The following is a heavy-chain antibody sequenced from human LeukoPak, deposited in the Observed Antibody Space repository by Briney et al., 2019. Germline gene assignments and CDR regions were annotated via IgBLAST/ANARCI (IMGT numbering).Heavy chain of an antibody. Sequence: ASVKVSFKASGYTFTVYYMHWVRQAPGEGLEWMGLINPSGGSTSYAQKFQGRVTMTRDMSTSTVYMELSSLRSEDTAVYYCARVAAEVVGVPGAIGFGWLRRDYYYMDVWGKGTTVTVSS. J-gene: IGHJ6*03. CDR3: ARVAAEVVGVPGAIGFGWLRRDYYYMDV. CDR1: GYTFTVYY. V-gene: IGHV1-46*01. CDR2: INPSGGST. D-gene: IGHD2-2*02.